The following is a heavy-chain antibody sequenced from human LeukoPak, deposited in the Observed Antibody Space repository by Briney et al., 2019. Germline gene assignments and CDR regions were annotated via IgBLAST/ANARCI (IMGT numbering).Heavy chain of an antibody. Sequence: QPGGSLRLXCAASGFTFSSYWMSWVRQAPGKGLEWVANIKQDGSEKYYVDSVKGRFTISRDNAKNSLYLQMNSLRAEDTAVYYCVVPAAIQRDWGQGTMVTVSS. V-gene: IGHV3-7*01. CDR2: IKQDGSEK. D-gene: IGHD2-2*01. CDR3: VVPAAIQRD. J-gene: IGHJ3*01. CDR1: GFTFSSYW.